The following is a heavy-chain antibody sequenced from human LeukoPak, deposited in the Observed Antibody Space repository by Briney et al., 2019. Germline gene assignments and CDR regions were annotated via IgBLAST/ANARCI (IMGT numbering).Heavy chain of an antibody. CDR3: AELGITMIGGV. CDR2: IKQDGSEK. CDR1: GFTFSSYW. J-gene: IGHJ6*04. D-gene: IGHD3-10*02. V-gene: IGHV3-7*01. Sequence: GGSLRLSCAASGFTFSSYWMSWVRQAPGKGLEWVANIKQDGSEKYYVDSVEGRFTVSRDNAKNSLYLQMNSLRAEDTAVYYCAELGITMIGGVWGKGTTVTISS.